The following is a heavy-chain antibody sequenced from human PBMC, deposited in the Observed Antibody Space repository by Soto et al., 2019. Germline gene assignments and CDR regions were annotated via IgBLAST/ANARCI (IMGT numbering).Heavy chain of an antibody. J-gene: IGHJ4*02. CDR2: IIPILGIA. CDR1: GGTFSSYT. V-gene: IGHV1-69*02. CDR3: ARITMVRGVLADY. D-gene: IGHD3-10*01. Sequence: SVKVSCKASGGTFSSYTISWVRQAPGQGLEWMGRIIPILGIANYAQKFQGRVTITADKSTSTAYMELSSLRSEDTAVYYCARITMVRGVLADYWGQGTLVTVSS.